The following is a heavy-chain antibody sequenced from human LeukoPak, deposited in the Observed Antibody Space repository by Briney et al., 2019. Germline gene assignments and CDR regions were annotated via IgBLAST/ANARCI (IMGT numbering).Heavy chain of an antibody. CDR1: GFTFSSYW. V-gene: IGHV3-7*01. Sequence: PGGSLRLSCAASGFTFSSYWMSWVRQAPGKGLEWVANIKQDGSEKYYVDSVKGRFTISRDNAKNSLYLQMNSLRAEDTAVYYCARVLAPRLEGGGDAFDIWGQGTMVTVSS. D-gene: IGHD3-16*01. CDR2: IKQDGSEK. J-gene: IGHJ3*02. CDR3: ARVLAPRLEGGGDAFDI.